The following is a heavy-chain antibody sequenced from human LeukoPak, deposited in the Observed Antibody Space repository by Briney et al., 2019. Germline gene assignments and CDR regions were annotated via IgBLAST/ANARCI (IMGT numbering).Heavy chain of an antibody. CDR3: ARGGPYYYGSGSYYGFDY. D-gene: IGHD3-10*01. CDR1: GYSISNDYF. Sequence: PSETLSLTCSVSGYSISNDYFWGWIRQPPGKGLEWIGSIYHSGRTSYNPSLKSRVTISVDTSKNEFSLRLNSVTAADTAVYYCARGGPYYYGSGSYYGFDYWGQGTLATVSS. J-gene: IGHJ4*02. V-gene: IGHV4-38-2*02. CDR2: IYHSGRT.